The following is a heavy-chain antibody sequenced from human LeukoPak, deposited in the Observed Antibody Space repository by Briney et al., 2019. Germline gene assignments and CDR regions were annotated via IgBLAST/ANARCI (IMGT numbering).Heavy chain of an antibody. CDR1: GFDFSGAY. J-gene: IGHJ4*02. CDR3: VKDANRILVARGTGY. D-gene: IGHD1-26*01. Sequence: GGSLRLSCAASGFDFSGAYMNWVRQAPGKGLEWVGLIKNKHEHQATDYAAPVRERFIITRDDSSSTLFLQMNSLQTEDPAVYYCVKDANRILVARGTGYWGEGILVTVSS. V-gene: IGHV3-15*07. CDR2: IKNKHEHQAT.